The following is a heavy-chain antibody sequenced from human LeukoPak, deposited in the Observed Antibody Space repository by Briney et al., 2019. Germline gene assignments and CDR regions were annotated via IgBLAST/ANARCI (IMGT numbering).Heavy chain of an antibody. D-gene: IGHD3-10*01. CDR3: ARPKPYYGSGKPNYYYYYGMDV. V-gene: IGHV1-69*01. J-gene: IGHJ6*02. CDR1: GGTFSSYA. CDR2: IIPIFGTA. Sequence: GASVKVSCKASGGTFSSYAISWVRQAPGQGLEWMGGIIPIFGTANYAQKFQGRVTITADESTSTAYMELSSLRSEDTAVYYCARPKPYYGSGKPNYYYYYGMDVWGQGTTVTVSS.